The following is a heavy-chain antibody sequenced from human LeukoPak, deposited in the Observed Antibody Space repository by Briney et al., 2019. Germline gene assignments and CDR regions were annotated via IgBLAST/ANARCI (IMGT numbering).Heavy chain of an antibody. J-gene: IGHJ5*02. V-gene: IGHV3-9*01. CDR1: GFTFDDYT. Sequence: GRSLRLSCAASGFTFDDYTMHWVRQAPGKGLEWVSGLSWTSSSIGYADSVKGRFTISRDNAKNSLYLQMNSLRAEDTALYYCAKGSGGYYDSSGYYLLSWGQGTLVTVSS. D-gene: IGHD3-22*01. CDR3: AKGSGGYYDSSGYYLLS. CDR2: LSWTSSSI.